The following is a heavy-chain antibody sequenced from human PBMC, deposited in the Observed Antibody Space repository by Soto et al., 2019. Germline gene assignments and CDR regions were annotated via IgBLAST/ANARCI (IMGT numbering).Heavy chain of an antibody. J-gene: IGHJ6*02. CDR2: INHSGST. Sequence: PSETLSLTWAVYGGSFSGYYWSWIRQPPGKGLEWIGEINHSGSTNYNPSLKSRVTISVDTSKNQFSLKLSSVTAADTAVYYCARGGNFYDSSGYYYVRRYYYGMDVWGQGTTVTVSS. CDR1: GGSFSGYY. V-gene: IGHV4-34*01. D-gene: IGHD3-22*01. CDR3: ARGGNFYDSSGYYYVRRYYYGMDV.